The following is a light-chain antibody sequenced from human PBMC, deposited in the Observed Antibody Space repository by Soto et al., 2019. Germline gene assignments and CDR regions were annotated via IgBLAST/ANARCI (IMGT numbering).Light chain of an antibody. CDR2: DAS. Sequence: EILLTQSPATLPLSPGERATLSCTASQSVGSSLAWYQQKPGQAPRLLIYDASNRATGIPGRVSGSGSGKYFTLTISNLEPEDFAVYDCQQRSSWPWTFGQGAKVDIK. CDR3: QQRSSWPWT. CDR1: QSVGSS. V-gene: IGKV3-11*01. J-gene: IGKJ1*01.